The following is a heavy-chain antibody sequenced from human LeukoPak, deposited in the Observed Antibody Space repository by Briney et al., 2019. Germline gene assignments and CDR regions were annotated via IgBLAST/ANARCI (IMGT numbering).Heavy chain of an antibody. D-gene: IGHD6-13*01. Sequence: SVKVSCKASGYTFTSYDFNWLRQAPGQGLEWMGGIIPIFGTANYAQKFQGRVTITADESTSTAYMELSSLRSEDTAVYYCARGGFPGIATDWGQGTLVTVSS. CDR3: ARGGFPGIATD. V-gene: IGHV1-69*13. J-gene: IGHJ4*02. CDR1: GYTFTSYD. CDR2: IIPIFGTA.